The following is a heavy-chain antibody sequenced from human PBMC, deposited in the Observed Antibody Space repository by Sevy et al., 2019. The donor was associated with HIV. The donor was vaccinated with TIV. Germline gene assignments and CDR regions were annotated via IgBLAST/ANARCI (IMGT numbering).Heavy chain of an antibody. CDR3: AKAQYYYDSSGYPIDY. V-gene: IGHV3-23*01. CDR1: GFTFSSYA. J-gene: IGHJ4*02. Sequence: GGSLRLSCAASGFTFSSYAMSWVRQAPGNGLEWVSAISGSGGSTYYADSVKGRFTISRDNSKNTLYLQMNSLRAEDTAVYYCAKAQYYYDSSGYPIDYWGQGTLVTVSS. CDR2: ISGSGGST. D-gene: IGHD3-22*01.